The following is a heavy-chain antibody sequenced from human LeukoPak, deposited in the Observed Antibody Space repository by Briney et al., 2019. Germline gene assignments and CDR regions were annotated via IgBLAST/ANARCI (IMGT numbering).Heavy chain of an antibody. D-gene: IGHD3-22*01. Sequence: GGSLRLSCAASGFTFSSYSMNWVRQAPGKGVKWVSSISSSSSYIYYADSVKGRFTISRDNAKNSLYLQMNSLRAEDTAVYYCARDSDSSGYCDYWGQGTLVTVSP. CDR1: GFTFSSYS. J-gene: IGHJ4*02. CDR2: ISSSSSYI. V-gene: IGHV3-21*01. CDR3: ARDSDSSGYCDY.